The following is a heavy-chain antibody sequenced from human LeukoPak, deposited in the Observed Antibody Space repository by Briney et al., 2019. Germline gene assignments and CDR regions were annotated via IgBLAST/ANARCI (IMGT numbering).Heavy chain of an antibody. Sequence: GGSLRLSCAASGFTFSSYGMSWVRQAPGKGLEWVSAISGSGGSTYYADSVKGRFTISRDNSKNTLFLQLNSLRAEDTARYYCAKLTYNDFWSGSGADYYYMDVWGRGTTVTVSS. J-gene: IGHJ6*03. CDR2: ISGSGGST. V-gene: IGHV3-23*01. CDR3: AKLTYNDFWSGSGADYYYMDV. D-gene: IGHD3-3*01. CDR1: GFTFSSYG.